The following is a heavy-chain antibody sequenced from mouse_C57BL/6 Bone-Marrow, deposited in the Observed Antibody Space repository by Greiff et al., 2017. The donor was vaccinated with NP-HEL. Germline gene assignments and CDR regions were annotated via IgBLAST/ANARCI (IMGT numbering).Heavy chain of an antibody. D-gene: IGHD3-3*01. J-gene: IGHJ2*01. CDR3: ARGWNSFDY. Sequence: QVQLQQPGAELVKPGASVKMSCKASGYTFTSYWITWVKQRPGQGLEWIGDIYPSSGSTNYNEKFKSKATLTVDTSSSTAYMPLSRLTSEDSAGFYCARGWNSFDYWGQGTTLTVSS. V-gene: IGHV1-55*01. CDR1: GYTFTSYW. CDR2: IYPSSGST.